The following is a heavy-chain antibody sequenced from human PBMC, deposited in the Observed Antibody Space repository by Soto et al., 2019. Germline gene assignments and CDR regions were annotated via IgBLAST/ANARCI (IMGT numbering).Heavy chain of an antibody. V-gene: IGHV3-73*01. CDR2: IRSKANKYAT. CDR3: TQPYASAFDP. CDR1: GFMFSGSA. Sequence: GGSLRLSCAASGFMFSGSAIHWVRQASGKGLEWVGRIRSKANKYATEYAASVRGRFTISRDDSQNTAFLQMDSLNTEDTAVYYCTQPYASAFDPWGQGTLITVSS. D-gene: IGHD2-2*01. J-gene: IGHJ5*02.